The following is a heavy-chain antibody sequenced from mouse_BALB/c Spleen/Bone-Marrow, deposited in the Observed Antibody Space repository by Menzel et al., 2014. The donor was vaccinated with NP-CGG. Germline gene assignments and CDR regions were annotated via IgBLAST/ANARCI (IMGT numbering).Heavy chain of an antibody. CDR3: ARSRDYYGNSLDY. J-gene: IGHJ2*01. CDR2: ISYSGST. V-gene: IGHV3-8*02. D-gene: IGHD2-1*01. CDR1: GDSITSGY. Sequence: VQLKQSGPSLVKPSQTLPLPCSVTGDSITSGYWNWIRKFPGNKLEYMGYISYSGSTYYNPSLKSRISITRDTSKNQYYLQLNSVTTEDTATYYCARSRDYYGNSLDYWGQGTTLTVSS.